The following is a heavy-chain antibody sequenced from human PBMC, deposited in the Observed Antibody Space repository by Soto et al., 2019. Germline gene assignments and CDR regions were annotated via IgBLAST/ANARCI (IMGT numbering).Heavy chain of an antibody. CDR1: GFRFSSYS. CDR3: ATMNGYFEY. Sequence: GGSLRLSCADSGFRFSSYSMSWVRQTPGKGLEWVAAITATGDRTHYADSVTGRFTISRDNSKKTHYLQMTSLRAEDTAMYYCATMNGYFEYWGQGTPVTVPS. CDR2: ITATGDRT. V-gene: IGHV3-23*01. D-gene: IGHD3-22*01. J-gene: IGHJ4*02.